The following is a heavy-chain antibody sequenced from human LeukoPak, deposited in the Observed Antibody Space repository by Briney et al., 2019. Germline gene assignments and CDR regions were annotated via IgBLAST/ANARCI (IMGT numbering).Heavy chain of an antibody. V-gene: IGHV4-59*01. D-gene: IGHD3-22*01. CDR1: GGSFSGYY. Sequence: SETLSLTCAVYGGSFSGYYWSWIRQPPGKGLEWIGYIYYSGSTNYNPSLKSRVTISVDTSKNQFSLKLSSVTAADTAVYYCARTKSSSGYLGFDYWGQGTLVTVSS. CDR2: IYYSGST. CDR3: ARTKSSSGYLGFDY. J-gene: IGHJ4*02.